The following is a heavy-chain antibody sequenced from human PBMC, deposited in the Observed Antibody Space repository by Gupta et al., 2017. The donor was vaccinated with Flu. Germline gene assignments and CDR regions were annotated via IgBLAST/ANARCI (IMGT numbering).Heavy chain of an antibody. CDR3: AKGAAFPVAGGPFAY. J-gene: IGHJ4*02. D-gene: IGHD6-19*01. CDR1: SYA. V-gene: IGHV3-23*01. CDR2: ISCSTGNT. Sequence: SYAMSWVRQAPGKGLEWVSGISCSTGNTFYADSVKGRFTISRDNAKNTLYLQMNGLRPEDTAVYYCAKGAAFPVAGGPFAYCGQGTLVTVSS.